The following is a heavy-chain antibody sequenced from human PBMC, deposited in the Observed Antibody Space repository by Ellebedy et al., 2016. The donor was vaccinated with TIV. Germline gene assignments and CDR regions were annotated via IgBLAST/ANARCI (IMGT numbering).Heavy chain of an antibody. V-gene: IGHV3-15*05. Sequence: GESLKISXAASRFTFSDAWVSWVRQVPGKGLEWVGRIKSKVDGGPGEYAVPVRRRFTISRDDSKNMVYLQMNSLRTEDTGVYYCCTVSPVQLWPRGGMDIWGQGTTVTVSS. CDR1: RFTFSDAW. CDR3: CTVSPVQLWPRGGMDI. J-gene: IGHJ6*02. CDR2: IKSKVDGGPG. D-gene: IGHD3-10*01.